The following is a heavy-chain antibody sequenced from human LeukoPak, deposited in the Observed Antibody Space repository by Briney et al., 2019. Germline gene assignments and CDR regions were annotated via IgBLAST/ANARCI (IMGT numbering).Heavy chain of an antibody. D-gene: IGHD5-18*01. V-gene: IGHV4-59*01. J-gene: IGHJ3*02. CDR2: VYARGNT. CDR3: ARAIYSFAYADAFDI. CDR1: DDSISNYY. Sequence: SETLSLTCTDSDDSISNYYWSWIRQPPGKGLEWIGSVYARGNTNDNPSLKRRVTISVDTSKNQFSLKLSSVTAADTSLYYCARAIYSFAYADAFDIWGHGTLVTVSS.